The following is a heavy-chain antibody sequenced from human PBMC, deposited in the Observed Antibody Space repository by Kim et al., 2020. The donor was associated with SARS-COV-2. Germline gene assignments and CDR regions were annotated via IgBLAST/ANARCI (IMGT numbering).Heavy chain of an antibody. CDR1: GFTFSNYW. CDR3: ARGSDRDSSSSSRTDY. J-gene: IGHJ4*02. CDR2: IKQDGSEK. V-gene: IGHV3-7*04. D-gene: IGHD6-6*01. Sequence: GGSLRLSCAASGFTFSNYWMSWVRQAPGKGLEWVANIKQDGSEKYYVDSVKGRFTISRDNTKNSLYLQMNSLRTEDTAVYYCARGSDRDSSSSSRTDYWGQGTLVTVSS.